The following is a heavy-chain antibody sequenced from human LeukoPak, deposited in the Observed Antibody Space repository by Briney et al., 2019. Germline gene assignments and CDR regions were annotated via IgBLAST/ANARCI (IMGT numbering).Heavy chain of an antibody. CDR2: INPNSGGT. CDR3: ASRINYDSSGYYHNPYYYGMDV. J-gene: IGHJ6*02. V-gene: IGHV1-2*02. CDR1: GYTFTGYY. D-gene: IGHD3-22*01. Sequence: ASVKVSCKASGYTFTGYYMHWVRQAPGQGLEWMGWINPNSGGTNYAQKFQGRVTMTRDTSISTAYMELSRLRSDDTAVYYCASRINYDSSGYYHNPYYYGMDVWGQGTTVTVSS.